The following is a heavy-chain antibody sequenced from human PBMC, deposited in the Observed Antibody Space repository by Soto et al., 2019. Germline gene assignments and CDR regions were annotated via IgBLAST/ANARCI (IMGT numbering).Heavy chain of an antibody. Sequence: QVQLVQSGAEVKRPGASVNVSCKASGYAFTTYIITWVRQAPGQGLEWMGWISAYSGNSNYAQKFQGRVTMTTDASTSTAYMELRSLRSDDTAVYYCARAPNWNYVDFWGQGTLVTVSS. CDR3: ARAPNWNYVDF. J-gene: IGHJ4*02. CDR1: GYAFTTYI. CDR2: ISAYSGNS. V-gene: IGHV1-18*04. D-gene: IGHD1-1*01.